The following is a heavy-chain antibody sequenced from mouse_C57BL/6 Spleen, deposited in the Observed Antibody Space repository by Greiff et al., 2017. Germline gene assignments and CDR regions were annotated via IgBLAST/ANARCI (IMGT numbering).Heavy chain of an antibody. CDR1: GFTFSDYG. Sequence: EVQGVESGGGLVKPGGSLKLSCAASGFTFSDYGMHWVRQAPEKGLEWVAYISSGSSTIYYADTVKGRFTISRDNAKNTLFLQMTSLRSEDTAMYYCARRAVTTRAMDYWGQGTSVTVSS. CDR2: ISSGSSTI. CDR3: ARRAVTTRAMDY. J-gene: IGHJ4*01. D-gene: IGHD2-1*01. V-gene: IGHV5-17*01.